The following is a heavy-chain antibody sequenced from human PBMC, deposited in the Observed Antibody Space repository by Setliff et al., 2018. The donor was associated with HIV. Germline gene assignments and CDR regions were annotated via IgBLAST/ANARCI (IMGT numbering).Heavy chain of an antibody. V-gene: IGHV4-39*01. Sequence: SETLSLTCTVSGGSVSSSSSYWGWIRQPPGKGLEWIGNVCYSRGSYYNPSLKSRVTISVDTSKNQFSLKLSSVTAADTAVYYCARWHPPYGFWEEDYWGQGTLVTVS. CDR1: GGSVSSSSSY. CDR3: ARWHPPYGFWEEDY. J-gene: IGHJ4*02. CDR2: VCYSRGS. D-gene: IGHD3-10*01.